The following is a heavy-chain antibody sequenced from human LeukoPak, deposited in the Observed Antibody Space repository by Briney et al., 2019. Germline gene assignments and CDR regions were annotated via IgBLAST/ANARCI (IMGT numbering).Heavy chain of an antibody. CDR2: ISGSGGST. CDR3: AKDLEEAVAGTWDY. Sequence: PGGSLRLSCAASGFTFSSYAMSWVRQAPGKGLEWVSAISGSGGSTYYADSVKGRFTISRGNSKNTLYLQMNSLRAEDTAVYYCAKDLEEAVAGTWDYWGQGTLVTVSS. J-gene: IGHJ4*02. V-gene: IGHV3-23*01. D-gene: IGHD6-19*01. CDR1: GFTFSSYA.